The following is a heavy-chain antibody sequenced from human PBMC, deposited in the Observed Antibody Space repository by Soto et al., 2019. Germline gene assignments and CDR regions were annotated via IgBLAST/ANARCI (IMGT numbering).Heavy chain of an antibody. Sequence: GGSLRLSCAASGFTFSSYSMNWVRQAPGKGLEWVSYISSSSSTIYYADSVKGRFTISRDNAKNSLYLQMNSLRDEDTAVYYCARELWYYGSGSYYESPHFDYWGQGTLVTVSS. CDR1: GFTFSSYS. CDR2: ISSSSSTI. V-gene: IGHV3-48*02. CDR3: ARELWYYGSGSYYESPHFDY. D-gene: IGHD3-10*01. J-gene: IGHJ4*02.